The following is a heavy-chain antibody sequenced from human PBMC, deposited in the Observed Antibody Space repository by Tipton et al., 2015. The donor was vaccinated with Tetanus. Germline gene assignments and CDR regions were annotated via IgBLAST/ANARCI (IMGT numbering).Heavy chain of an antibody. V-gene: IGHV4-34*01. J-gene: IGHJ5*02. Sequence: TLSLTCTVSGGSTHGFYWTWIRQSAGKGLEWIGEVDDSGSTNYSPSLKSRVTISLDTSKNEFSLTLSSVTAADTAVYYCARGTWLYTSTYHRHWLDPWGQGTLVTVSS. CDR2: VDDSGST. CDR1: GGSTHGFY. CDR3: ARGTWLYTSTYHRHWLDP. D-gene: IGHD6-13*01.